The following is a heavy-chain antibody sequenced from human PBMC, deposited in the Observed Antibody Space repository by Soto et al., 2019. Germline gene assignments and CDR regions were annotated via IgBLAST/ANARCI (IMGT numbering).Heavy chain of an antibody. CDR1: GYSFTSYW. D-gene: IGHD3-10*01. CDR3: ARLQRVIAPMDY. V-gene: IGHV5-10-1*01. CDR2: IDPSVSYT. J-gene: IGHJ4*02. Sequence: PGESLKISCKGSGYSFTSYWISWVRQMPGKGLEWMGRIDPSVSYTNYSPSFQGHVTISADKSISTAYLQWSSLKASDTAMYYCARLQRVIAPMDYWGQGTLVTVSS.